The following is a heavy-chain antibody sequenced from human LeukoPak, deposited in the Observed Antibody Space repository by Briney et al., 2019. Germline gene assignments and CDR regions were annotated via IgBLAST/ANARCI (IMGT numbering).Heavy chain of an antibody. CDR2: ISGSGGST. CDR3: AKDYYYDSSGYYRPDFDY. V-gene: IGHV3-23*01. Sequence: GGSLRLSCAASGFTFSSCEMNWVRQTPGKGLEWVSAISGSGGSTYYADSVKGRFTISRDNSKNTLYLQMNSLRAEDTAVYYCAKDYYYDSSGYYRPDFDYWGQGTLVTVSS. J-gene: IGHJ4*02. D-gene: IGHD3-22*01. CDR1: GFTFSSCE.